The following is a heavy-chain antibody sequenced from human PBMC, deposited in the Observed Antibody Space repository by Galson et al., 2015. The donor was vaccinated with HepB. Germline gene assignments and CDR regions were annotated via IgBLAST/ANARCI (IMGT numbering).Heavy chain of an antibody. CDR3: AKEDVAGPLYYYYYGMDA. V-gene: IGHV3-23*01. J-gene: IGHJ6*02. D-gene: IGHD6-19*01. Sequence: SLRLSCAASGFTFSNYAMSWVRQAPGKGLEWVSLISGSGGSTYYADSMKGRFTISRDNSKNTLYLQMSSLRAEDTAVYYCAKEDVAGPLYYYYYGMDAWGQGTTVTVSS. CDR2: ISGSGGST. CDR1: GFTFSNYA.